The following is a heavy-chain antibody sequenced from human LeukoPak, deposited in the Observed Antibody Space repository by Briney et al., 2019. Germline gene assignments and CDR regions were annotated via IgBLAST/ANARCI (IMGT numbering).Heavy chain of an antibody. Sequence: GRSLRLSCAASGFTFSNYAMHWVRQAPGKGLEWVAVISYDGSTKYYADSVKGRFTISRDNSKNTLYLQMNSLRAEDTAVYYCARVRGIVATIGYFDYWGQETLVTVSS. J-gene: IGHJ4*02. CDR2: ISYDGSTK. V-gene: IGHV3-30*04. CDR1: GFTFSNYA. CDR3: ARVRGIVATIGYFDY. D-gene: IGHD5-12*01.